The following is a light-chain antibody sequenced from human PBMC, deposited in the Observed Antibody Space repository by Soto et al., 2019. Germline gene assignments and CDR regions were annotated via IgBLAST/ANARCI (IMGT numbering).Light chain of an antibody. V-gene: IGKV1-5*03. J-gene: IGKJ1*01. Sequence: DVQMTQSPSTLSASVGDRVTITCRASQSIRSWLAWYQQKPGKAPKLLIYKASILEGGVPSRFSGSGSGTEFTLTISNLQPDDFASYCCQQYNTYPWTFGQETKVDIK. CDR2: KAS. CDR3: QQYNTYPWT. CDR1: QSIRSW.